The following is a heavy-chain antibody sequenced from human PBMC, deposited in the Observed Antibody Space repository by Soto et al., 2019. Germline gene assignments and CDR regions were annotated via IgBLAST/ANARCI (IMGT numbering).Heavy chain of an antibody. CDR2: ISYDGSNK. CDR1: GFTFSSYA. Sequence: GGSLRLSCAASGFTFSSYAMHWVRQAPGKGLEWVAVISYDGSNKYYADSVKGRFTISRDNSKDTLYMQMNSLRAEDTAVYYCAIAARPFYYYYGMDVWGQLTT. V-gene: IGHV3-30-3*01. D-gene: IGHD6-6*01. J-gene: IGHJ6*02. CDR3: AIAARPFYYYYGMDV.